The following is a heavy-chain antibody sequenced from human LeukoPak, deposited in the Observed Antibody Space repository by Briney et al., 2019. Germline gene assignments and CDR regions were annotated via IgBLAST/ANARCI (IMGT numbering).Heavy chain of an antibody. CDR2: IYYSGST. CDR1: GGSISSGGYY. CDR3: AREGGYYDSSDAFDI. Sequence: PSQTLSLTCTVSGGSISSGGYYWSWIRQHPGKGLEWIGYIYYSGSTYYNPSLKSRVTISVDTSKNQFSLKLSSVTAADTAVYYCAREGGYYDSSDAFDIWGQGTMVAVSS. D-gene: IGHD3-22*01. J-gene: IGHJ3*02. V-gene: IGHV4-31*03.